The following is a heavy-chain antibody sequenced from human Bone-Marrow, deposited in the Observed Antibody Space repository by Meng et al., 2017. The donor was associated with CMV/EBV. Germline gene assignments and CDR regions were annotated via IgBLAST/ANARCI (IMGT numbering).Heavy chain of an antibody. J-gene: IGHJ3*02. D-gene: IGHD2-2*01. CDR2: ISSSSSYI. CDR1: GFTFSSYS. V-gene: IGHV3-21*01. CDR3: AGPYQLQPERGGYGTGLDAFDI. Sequence: GESLKISCAASGFTFSSYSMNWVRQAPGKGLEWVSSISSSSSYIYYADSVKGRFTISRDNAKNSLYLQMNSLRAEDTAVYYCAGPYQLQPERGGYGTGLDAFDIWGQGTMVAVSS.